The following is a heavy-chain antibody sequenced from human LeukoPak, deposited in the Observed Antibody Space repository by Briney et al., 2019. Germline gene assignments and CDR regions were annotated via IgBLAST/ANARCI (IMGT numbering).Heavy chain of an antibody. Sequence: SETLSLTCTVSGASISSYYWSWIRQPPGKGLEWIGYIYTSETTNFNPALRSRVTISTDTSKNQVSLRLSSVTAADTALYYCARHRSPSSLSFFDIWGQGMLVIVSS. CDR3: ARHRSPSSLSFFDI. V-gene: IGHV4-4*09. CDR2: IYTSETT. D-gene: IGHD2-2*01. J-gene: IGHJ4*02. CDR1: GASISSYY.